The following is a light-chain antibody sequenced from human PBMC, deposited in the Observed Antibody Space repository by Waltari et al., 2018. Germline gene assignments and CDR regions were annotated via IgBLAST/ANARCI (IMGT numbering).Light chain of an antibody. CDR2: TAS. V-gene: IGKV1-39*01. CDR3: QQSYITPYT. Sequence: DIQMTQAPSSLSASVGARVTMTCRASQSITSHLNWFQQQPGKAPKRLIHTASSLQSGVPSRCSGSGSVTHFTLTITSLQPEDFATYFCQQSYITPYTFGQGTKLEIK. J-gene: IGKJ2*01. CDR1: QSITSH.